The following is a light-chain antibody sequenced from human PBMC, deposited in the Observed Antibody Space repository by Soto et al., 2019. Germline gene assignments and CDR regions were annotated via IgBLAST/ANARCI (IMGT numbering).Light chain of an antibody. CDR1: QSISGA. CDR2: AAS. V-gene: IGKV3-15*01. CDR3: QQSNNTPQT. J-gene: IGKJ1*01. Sequence: TRSPAKLTESPGGRATLFCRASQSISGALAWYQQKPGQAPRLLIYAASTMPTRVPARFSGRGSGTDFTLTISSLQSEDFATYYCQQSNNTPQTFGQGTKVDIK.